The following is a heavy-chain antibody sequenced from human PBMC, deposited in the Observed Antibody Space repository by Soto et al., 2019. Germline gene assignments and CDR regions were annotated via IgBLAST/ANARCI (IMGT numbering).Heavy chain of an antibody. CDR1: GYSFTSYW. CDR3: ARHRGQSGPTLNDYYYYYGMDV. J-gene: IGHJ6*02. V-gene: IGHV5-10-1*01. CDR2: IDPSDSYT. D-gene: IGHD2-15*01. Sequence: PGESLKISCKGSGYSFTSYWISWVRQMPGKGLEWMGRIDPSDSYTNYSPSFQGHVTISADKSISTAYLQWSSLKASDTAMYYCARHRGQSGPTLNDYYYYYGMDVWGQGTTVTV.